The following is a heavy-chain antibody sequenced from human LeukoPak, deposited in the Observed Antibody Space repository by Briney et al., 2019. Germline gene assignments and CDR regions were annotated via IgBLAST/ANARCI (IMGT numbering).Heavy chain of an antibody. CDR1: GGSISSYY. D-gene: IGHD2/OR15-2a*01. V-gene: IGHV4-59*01. J-gene: IGHJ6*03. Sequence: SETLSLTCTVSGGSISSYYWSWIRQPPGKGLEWIGYIYYSGSTNYNPSLKSRVTISVDTSKNQFSLKLSSVTAADTAVYYCARDRGDATFDYYYYMDVWGKGTTVTVSS. CDR2: IYYSGST. CDR3: ARDRGDATFDYYYYMDV.